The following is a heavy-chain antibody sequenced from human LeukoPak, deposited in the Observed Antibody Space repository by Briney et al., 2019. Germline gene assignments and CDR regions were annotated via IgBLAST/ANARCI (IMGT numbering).Heavy chain of an antibody. CDR1: GGSFSGYY. Sequence: SETLSLTCAVYGGSFSGYYWNWIRQPPGKGLEWIGEINHTGSTNYNPSLKSRVTISVDTSKNQSSLKLISLTAADTAVYYCARRVGDGVFDPWGQGTLVTVSS. D-gene: IGHD2-2*01. CDR2: INHTGST. V-gene: IGHV4-34*01. J-gene: IGHJ5*02. CDR3: ARRVGDGVFDP.